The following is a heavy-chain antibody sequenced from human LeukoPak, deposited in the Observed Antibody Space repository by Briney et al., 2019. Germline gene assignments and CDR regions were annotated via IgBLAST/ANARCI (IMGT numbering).Heavy chain of an antibody. CDR2: IYHSGST. J-gene: IGHJ4*02. V-gene: IGHV4-39*07. CDR3: ASTVGAWYYFDY. Sequence: SETLSLTCTVSGGSISSDNYHWSWIRHPPGKGLEWIGSIYHSGSTYYNPSLKSRVTISVDTSKNQFSLKLSSVTAADTAVYYCASTVGAWYYFDYWGQGTLVTVSS. CDR1: GGSISSDNYH. D-gene: IGHD1-26*01.